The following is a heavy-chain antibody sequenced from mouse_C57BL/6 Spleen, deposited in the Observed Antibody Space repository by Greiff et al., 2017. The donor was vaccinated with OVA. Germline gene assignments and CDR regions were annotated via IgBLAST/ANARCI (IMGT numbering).Heavy chain of an antibody. J-gene: IGHJ3*01. D-gene: IGHD2-5*01. CDR1: GYAFPNYL. CDR2: INPGSGGT. V-gene: IGHV1-54*01. Sequence: VKLQESGAELVRPGTSVKVSCKASGYAFPNYLIGGVKQRPGQGLEWIGVINPGSGGTNYNEKFKGKATLTADKSSSTAYMQLSSLTSEDSAVYFCARHSNYVSFAYWGQGTLVTVSA. CDR3: ARHSNYVSFAY.